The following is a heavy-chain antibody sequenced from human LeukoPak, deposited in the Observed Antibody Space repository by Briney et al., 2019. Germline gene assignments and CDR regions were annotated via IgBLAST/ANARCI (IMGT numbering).Heavy chain of an antibody. D-gene: IGHD3-10*01. V-gene: IGHV3-48*03. Sequence: PGGSLRLSCAASGFTFSSYEMNWVRQAPGKGLEWVSYISSSGSTIYYADSVKGRFTISRDNAKNSLYLQMNSLRAEDTAVYYCARDAPLLWFGELSPSPYYYYGMDVWGKGTTVTVSS. CDR3: ARDAPLLWFGELSPSPYYYYGMDV. J-gene: IGHJ6*04. CDR1: GFTFSSYE. CDR2: ISSSGSTI.